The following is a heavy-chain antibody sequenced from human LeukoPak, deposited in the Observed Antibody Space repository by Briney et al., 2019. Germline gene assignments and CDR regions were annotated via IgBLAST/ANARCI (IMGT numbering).Heavy chain of an antibody. D-gene: IGHD3-10*02. CDR2: ISSSGSTI. J-gene: IGHJ6*04. Sequence: GGSLRLSCAASVFTFSSYEMNRVRQAPGEGGEGVSYISSSGSTIYDADSVKGRITISRDNAKNSLYLQMNSRRAEDTAVYYCAELGITMIGGVWGKGTTVTISS. V-gene: IGHV3-48*03. CDR1: VFTFSSYE. CDR3: AELGITMIGGV.